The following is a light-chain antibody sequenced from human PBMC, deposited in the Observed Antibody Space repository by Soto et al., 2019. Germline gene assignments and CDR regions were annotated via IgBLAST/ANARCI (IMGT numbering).Light chain of an antibody. Sequence: QSVLTQPPSASGTPGQRVTISCSGSSSNIGSNTVNWYQQLPGTAPKLLIYGQNHRPSGVPDRFSGSKSGTSASLAISGLQSEDEADYYCAGWDDSLDGRVFGGGTKLTVL. CDR2: GQN. CDR1: SSNIGSNT. V-gene: IGLV1-44*01. CDR3: AGWDDSLDGRV. J-gene: IGLJ2*01.